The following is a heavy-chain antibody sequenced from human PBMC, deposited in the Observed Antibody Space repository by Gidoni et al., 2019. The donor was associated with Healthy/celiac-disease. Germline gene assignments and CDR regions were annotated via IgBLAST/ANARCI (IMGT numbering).Heavy chain of an antibody. Sequence: QVQRVQSGAEVKKPGDSVKVSCKASGDTFTCYGISGVRQAPGQGLEWLGWIRAYNGNTNYAQKLQGRVTMTTDTSTSTAYMELRSLRSDDTAVYYCARGAQPHYYGSGIPQGYWGQGTLVTVSS. V-gene: IGHV1-18*04. CDR3: ARGAQPHYYGSGIPQGY. CDR2: IRAYNGNT. CDR1: GDTFTCYG. D-gene: IGHD3-10*01. J-gene: IGHJ4*02.